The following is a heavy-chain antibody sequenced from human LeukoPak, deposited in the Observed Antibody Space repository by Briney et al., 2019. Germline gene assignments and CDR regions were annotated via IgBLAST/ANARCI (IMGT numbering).Heavy chain of an antibody. CDR3: AKDGYSSSWYY. CDR1: GFTVSSNY. D-gene: IGHD6-13*01. CDR2: IYSGGST. Sequence: PGGSLRLSCAASGFTVSSNYMSWVRQAPGKGLEWVSVIYSGGSTYYADSVKGRFTISRDNSRNTLYLQMNSLRAEDTAVYYCAKDGYSSSWYYWGQGTLVTVSS. V-gene: IGHV3-53*01. J-gene: IGHJ4*02.